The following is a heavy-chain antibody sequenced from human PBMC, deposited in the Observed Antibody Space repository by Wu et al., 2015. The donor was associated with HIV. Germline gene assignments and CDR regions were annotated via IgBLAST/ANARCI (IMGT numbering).Heavy chain of an antibody. D-gene: IGHD3-10*02. CDR2: ISVYNGLT. J-gene: IGHJ5*02. Sequence: QVQLVQSGTEVKKPGASLKVSCKTAGYTFTNYGISWVRQAPGQGLEWMGWISVYNGLTTYSQKFQGRVTITTDTSTSTVYMDLRSLRSDDTAIYYCARDLWSVRYFLCIVVSLLVLLWSFDCRRGPKGTRFGPTGSSFD. V-gene: IGHV1-18*01. CDR1: GYTFTNYG. CDR3: ARDLWSVRYFLCIVVSLLVLLWSFDCRRGPKGTRFGPTGSSFD.